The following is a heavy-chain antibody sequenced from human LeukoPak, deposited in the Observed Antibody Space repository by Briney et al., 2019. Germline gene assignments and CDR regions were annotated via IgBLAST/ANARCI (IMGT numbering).Heavy chain of an antibody. CDR1: GFTYSSYS. CDR3: ARVHCSSTSCYAFDI. Sequence: PGGSLRLSCAASGFTYSSYSMNWVRQAPGKGLEWISYIRSSGSTTLYADSVEGRFTISRDNAKDSLYLQMNSLRAEDTAMYYCARVHCSSTSCYAFDIWGQGTMVTVSS. J-gene: IGHJ3*02. D-gene: IGHD2-2*01. CDR2: IRSSGSTT. V-gene: IGHV3-48*01.